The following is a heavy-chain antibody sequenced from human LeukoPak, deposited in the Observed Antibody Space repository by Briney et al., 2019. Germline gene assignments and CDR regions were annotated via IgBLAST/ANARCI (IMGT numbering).Heavy chain of an antibody. Sequence: SETLSLTCAVYGGSFSGYYWSWIRQPPGKGLEWIGETNHSGSTNYNPSLKSRVTISVDTSKNQFSLKLSSVTAADTAVYYCARHGGLITIFGVVISPNYFDYWGQGTLVTVSS. CDR3: ARHGGLITIFGVVISPNYFDY. CDR1: GGSFSGYY. V-gene: IGHV4-34*01. CDR2: TNHSGST. J-gene: IGHJ4*02. D-gene: IGHD3-3*01.